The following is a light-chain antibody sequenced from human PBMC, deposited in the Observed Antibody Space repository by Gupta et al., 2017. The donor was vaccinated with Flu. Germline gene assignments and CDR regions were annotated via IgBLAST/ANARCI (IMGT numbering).Light chain of an antibody. J-gene: IGKJ1*01. CDR1: QSVLYSSNNNDY. Sequence: DIVLTQSPDPLAVSLGERATINCKSSQSVLYSSNNNDYLAWYQQKPGPSPKLLIYWASTRESGVPDRISGTGSGTDFTLTISSLQAEDVATYYYQQYYSLPWTFGQGTKVEIK. CDR3: QQYYSLPWT. V-gene: IGKV4-1*01. CDR2: WAS.